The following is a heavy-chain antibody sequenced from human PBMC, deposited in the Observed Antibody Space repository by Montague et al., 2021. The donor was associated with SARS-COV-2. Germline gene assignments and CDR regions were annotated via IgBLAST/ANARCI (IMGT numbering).Heavy chain of an antibody. Sequence: SETLSLTCTVSGDSISNYYWSWIRRPPGKGLEWLGYIYYSGSTNYNPSLKSRVTISVDTSKNQFSLRLSSVTAADTAVYYCARLPYILPGYAYFDFRGQGSLVIVSS. CDR1: GDSISNYY. CDR3: ARLPYILPGYAYFDF. D-gene: IGHD3-9*01. CDR2: IYYSGST. J-gene: IGHJ4*02. V-gene: IGHV4-59*08.